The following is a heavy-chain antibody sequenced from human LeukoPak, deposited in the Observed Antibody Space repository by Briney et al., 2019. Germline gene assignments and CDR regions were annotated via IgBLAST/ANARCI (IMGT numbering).Heavy chain of an antibody. CDR3: ARAGGDYGLFDY. CDR2: IYYSGST. Sequence: SETLSLTCTVSGGSISSYYWSWIRQPPGKGLKWIGYIYYSGSTNYNPSLKSRVTISVDTSKNQFSLKLSSVTAADTAVYYCARAGGDYGLFDYWGQGTLVTVSS. D-gene: IGHD4-17*01. CDR1: GGSISSYY. J-gene: IGHJ4*02. V-gene: IGHV4-59*01.